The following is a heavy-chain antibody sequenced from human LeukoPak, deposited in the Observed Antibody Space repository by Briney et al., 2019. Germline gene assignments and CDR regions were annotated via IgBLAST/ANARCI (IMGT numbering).Heavy chain of an antibody. V-gene: IGHV1-69*05. CDR2: IIPIFGTA. Sequence: GASVKVSCKASGGTFSSYAISWVRQAPGQGLEWMGRIIPIFGTANYAQKFQGRVTITTDESTSTACMELSSLRSEDTAVYYCARATSPVAAPFDYWGQGTLVTVSS. D-gene: IGHD6-19*01. CDR3: ARATSPVAAPFDY. J-gene: IGHJ4*02. CDR1: GGTFSSYA.